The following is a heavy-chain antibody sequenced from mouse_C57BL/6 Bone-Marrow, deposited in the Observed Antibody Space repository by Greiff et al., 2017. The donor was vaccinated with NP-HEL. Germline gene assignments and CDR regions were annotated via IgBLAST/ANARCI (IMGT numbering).Heavy chain of an antibody. CDR1: GFTFSSYG. CDR3: ARQDYYFDD. J-gene: IGHJ2*01. V-gene: IGHV5-6*01. CDR2: ISSGGSYT. Sequence: EVKLVESGGDLVKPGGSLKLSCAASGFTFSSYGMSWVRQTPDKRLEWVATISSGGSYTYYPDSVKGRFTISRDNAKNTLYLQMSSLKSEDTAMYYCARQDYYFDDWGQGTTLTVSS.